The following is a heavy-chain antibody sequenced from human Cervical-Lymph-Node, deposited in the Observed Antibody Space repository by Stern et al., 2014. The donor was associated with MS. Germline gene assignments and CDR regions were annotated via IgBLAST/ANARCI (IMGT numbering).Heavy chain of an antibody. J-gene: IGHJ3*02. V-gene: IGHV3-7*01. D-gene: IGHD1-26*01. CDR3: ARDLVAATRRGSFDI. Sequence: EVQLEESGGGLVQPGGSLRLSCAASGFTFSSYWMTWVRPSPGKGLEWGANIKQDGSEQYYANPMKGRFSISRDNAKNSLYLQMNSLRVEDTAVYYCARDLVAATRRGSFDIWGQGTMVTVSS. CDR1: GFTFSSYW. CDR2: IKQDGSEQ.